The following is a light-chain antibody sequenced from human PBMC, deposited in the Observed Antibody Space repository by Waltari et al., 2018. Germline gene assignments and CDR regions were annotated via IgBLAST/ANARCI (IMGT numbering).Light chain of an antibody. CDR1: QSLLNSNGNNY. Sequence: DIVMTQSPLSLPVTPGEPASISCRSSQSLLNSNGNNYLDWYLQRPGQSPQLLIYLGSNLASGVPDRFSGSGSGTDFTLKISRVEAEDVGVYYCMQAAQTPLTFGQGTKVEIK. CDR2: LGS. J-gene: IGKJ1*01. V-gene: IGKV2-28*01. CDR3: MQAAQTPLT.